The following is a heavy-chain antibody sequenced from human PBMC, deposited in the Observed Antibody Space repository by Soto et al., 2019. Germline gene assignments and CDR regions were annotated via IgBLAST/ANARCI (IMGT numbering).Heavy chain of an antibody. Sequence: QVQLVHSGAEVKKPGSSVKVSCKASGGTFSSYTISWVRQAPGQGLEWMGRIIPILGIANYAQKFQGRVTITADKSTSTAYMELSSLRSEDTAVYYCARTRRRYYGSGSYYSWFDPWGQGTLVTVSS. CDR3: ARTRRRYYGSGSYYSWFDP. CDR1: GGTFSSYT. D-gene: IGHD3-10*01. CDR2: IIPILGIA. V-gene: IGHV1-69*02. J-gene: IGHJ5*02.